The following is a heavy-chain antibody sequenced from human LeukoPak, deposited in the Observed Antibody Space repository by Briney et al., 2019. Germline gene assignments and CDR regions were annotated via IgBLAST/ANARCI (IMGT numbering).Heavy chain of an antibody. J-gene: IGHJ1*01. CDR1: GFTFSSYW. CDR3: VALRITMIAF. CDR2: INSDGSST. Sequence: GGSLRLSCAASGFTFSSYWMHWVRQAPGKGRVWVSRINSDGSSTIYADSVTGRFTISRDNATNRLYLQMNSLRAEDTAVYYCVALRITMIAFRGPGTLVSVSP. V-gene: IGHV3-74*01. D-gene: IGHD3-22*01.